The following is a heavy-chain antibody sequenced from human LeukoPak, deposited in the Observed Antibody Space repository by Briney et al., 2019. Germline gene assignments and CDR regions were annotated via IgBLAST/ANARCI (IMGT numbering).Heavy chain of an antibody. CDR2: ISSNSRYI. J-gene: IGHJ4*02. V-gene: IGHV3-21*06. Sequence: GGSLRLSCAASEFTFSTYSMNWVRQAPGKGLEWVSSISSNSRYIYYADSMRGRFTISRDNAKNSLYLQMNSLKPEDTAVYYCARVAEAAAFDSWGQGTLVTVSS. CDR3: ARVAEAAAFDS. D-gene: IGHD6-13*01. CDR1: EFTFSTYS.